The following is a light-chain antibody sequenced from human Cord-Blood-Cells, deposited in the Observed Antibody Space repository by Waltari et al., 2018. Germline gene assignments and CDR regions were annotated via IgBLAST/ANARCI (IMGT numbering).Light chain of an antibody. J-gene: IGLJ3*02. CDR3: AAWDDSLKV. Sequence: QSVLTQPPSVSEAPRQRVTISCSGSSSNIGNNAVNWYQQLPGKAPKLLIYYDDLLPSGVSDRFSGSTSGTSASLAISGLQSEDEADYYCAAWDDSLKVFGGGTKLTVL. V-gene: IGLV1-36*01. CDR1: SSNIGNNA. CDR2: YDD.